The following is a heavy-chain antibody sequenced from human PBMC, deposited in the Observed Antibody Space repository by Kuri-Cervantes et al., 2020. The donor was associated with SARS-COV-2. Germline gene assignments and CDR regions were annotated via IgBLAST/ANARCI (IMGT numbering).Heavy chain of an antibody. CDR3: ARVEGGSYFGGNDY. V-gene: IGHV3-30*02. D-gene: IGHD1-26*01. Sequence: GESLKISCAASGFTFSSYGMHWVRQAPGKGLEWVAFIRYDGSNKHYADSVKGRFTISRDNSKNTLYLQMNSLRAEDTAVYYCARVEGGSYFGGNDYWGQGTLVTVSS. J-gene: IGHJ4*02. CDR2: IRYDGSNK. CDR1: GFTFSSYG.